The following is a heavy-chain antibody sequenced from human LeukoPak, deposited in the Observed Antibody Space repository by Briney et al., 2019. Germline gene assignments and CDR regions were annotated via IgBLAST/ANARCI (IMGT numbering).Heavy chain of an antibody. J-gene: IGHJ6*03. D-gene: IGHD1-26*01. CDR2: VYYSGST. CDR3: ARQREAYYYYMDV. CDR1: GGSISSSSYY. V-gene: IGHV4-39*01. Sequence: SETLSLTCTVSGGSISSSSYYWGWIRQPPGKGLEWIGSVYYSGSTYYNPSLKSRVTISVDTSKNQFSLKLSSVTAADTAVYYCARQREAYYYYMDVWGKGTTVTVSS.